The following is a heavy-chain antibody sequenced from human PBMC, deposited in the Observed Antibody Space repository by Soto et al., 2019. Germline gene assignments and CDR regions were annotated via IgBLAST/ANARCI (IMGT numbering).Heavy chain of an antibody. J-gene: IGHJ4*02. D-gene: IGHD6-13*01. V-gene: IGHV3-74*01. CDR3: AREYSSSRYFDY. Sequence: PGGSLRLSCAASGFTFSSYWMHWVRQAPGKGLVWVSRINSDGSSTSYADSVKGRFTISRDNAKNTLYLQMNSLRAEDTAVYYCAREYSSSRYFDYWGQGTLVTGSS. CDR1: GFTFSSYW. CDR2: INSDGSST.